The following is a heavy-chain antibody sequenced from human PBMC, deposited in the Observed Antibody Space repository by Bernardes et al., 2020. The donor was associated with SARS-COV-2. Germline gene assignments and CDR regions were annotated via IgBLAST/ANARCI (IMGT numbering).Heavy chain of an antibody. D-gene: IGHD6-6*01. CDR1: GGSISSGDYY. CDR2: IYYSGST. CDR3: ARDGIIAARHGWTWFDP. V-gene: IGHV4-30-4*01. Sequence: SETLSLTCTVSGGSISSGDYYWSWIRQPPGKGLEWIGYIYYSGSTYYNPSLKSRVTISVDTSKNQFSLKLSSVTAADTAVYYCARDGIIAARHGWTWFDPWGQGTLVTVSS. J-gene: IGHJ5*02.